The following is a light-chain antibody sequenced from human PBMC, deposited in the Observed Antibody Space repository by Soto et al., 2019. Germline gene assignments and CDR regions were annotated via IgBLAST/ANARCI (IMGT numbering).Light chain of an antibody. CDR2: GNV. CDR3: QSYDSSLSGYV. V-gene: IGLV1-40*01. Sequence: QSVLTQPPSVSGAPGQRVTISCTGSRSNIGAGFDVHWYQPLPGTAPKLLIYGNVDRPSGVPDRFSGSKSGTSAYLAITGLQAEDEADYYCQSYDSSLSGYVFGTGTKLTVL. CDR1: RSNIGAGFD. J-gene: IGLJ1*01.